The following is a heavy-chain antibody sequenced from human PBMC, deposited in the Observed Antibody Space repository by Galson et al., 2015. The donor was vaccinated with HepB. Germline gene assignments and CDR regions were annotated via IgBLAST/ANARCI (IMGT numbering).Heavy chain of an antibody. D-gene: IGHD5/OR15-5a*01. CDR1: GYTFTTYA. J-gene: IGHJ5*02. Sequence: CKASGYTFTTYAMHWVRQAPGQRLEWMGWINAGNGNTKYSQKFQGRVTITRDTSASTAYLELTSLRSEDTAVYYCARHVSVNWFDPWGQGTLVTVSS. V-gene: IGHV1-3*01. CDR3: ARHVSVNWFDP. CDR2: INAGNGNT.